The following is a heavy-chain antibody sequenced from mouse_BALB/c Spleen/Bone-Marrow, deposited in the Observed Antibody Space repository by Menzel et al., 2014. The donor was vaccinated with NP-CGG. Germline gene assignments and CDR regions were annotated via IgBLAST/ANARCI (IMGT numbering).Heavy chain of an antibody. CDR3: VRGVYYDYDEGALDY. J-gene: IGHJ4*01. CDR1: GYTFTSYV. CDR2: INPYNDGT. V-gene: IGHV1-14*01. Sequence: VHVKQSGPELIKPGASVKMSCKASGYTFTSYVIHWVKQEPGQGLKWIGYINPYNDGTKYNEKFKGKATLTSDKSSSTAYMDLSSLASEDSAVYYCVRGVYYDYDEGALDYWGQGTSVTVSS. D-gene: IGHD2-4*01.